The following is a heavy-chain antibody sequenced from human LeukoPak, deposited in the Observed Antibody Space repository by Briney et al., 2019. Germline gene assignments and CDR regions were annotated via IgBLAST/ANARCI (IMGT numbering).Heavy chain of an antibody. D-gene: IGHD6-13*01. V-gene: IGHV3-23*01. CDR3: AKDRQHLANLDY. CDR1: GFTFSTCG. J-gene: IGHJ4*02. CDR2: IGGSGDTT. Sequence: PGGSLRLSCAATGFTFSTCGMTWVRQAPGKGLEWVSGIGGSGDTTYYADSVKGRFTISRDNSKNTLYLQINSLRVEDTAVYYCAKDRQHLANLDYWGQGTLVT.